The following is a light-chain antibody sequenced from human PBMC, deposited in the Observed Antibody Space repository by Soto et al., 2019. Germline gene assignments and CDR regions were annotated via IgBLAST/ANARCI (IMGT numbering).Light chain of an antibody. CDR1: NSDIGGYNL. J-gene: IGLJ2*01. V-gene: IGLV2-23*02. Sequence: QSALTQPASVSGSPGPSITISCTGTNSDIGGYNLVSWYQQHTGKAPKLMIYEVTNRPSGVSNRFSGSKSCNTASLTISGLQAEDEADYFCCSFTISGSPVSFAGGTKRTVL. CDR2: EVT. CDR3: CSFTISGSPVS.